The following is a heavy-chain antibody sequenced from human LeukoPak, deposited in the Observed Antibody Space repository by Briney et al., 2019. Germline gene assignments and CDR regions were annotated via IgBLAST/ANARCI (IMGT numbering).Heavy chain of an antibody. CDR3: ARDVPHFGGVIVRFDY. D-gene: IGHD3-16*02. Sequence: ASVKVSCKASGYTFTSYGISWVRQAPGQGLEWMGWISAYNGNTNYAQKLQGRVTVTTDTSTSTAYMELRSLRSDDTAVYYCARDVPHFGGVIVRFDYWGQGTLVTVSS. CDR1: GYTFTSYG. CDR2: ISAYNGNT. V-gene: IGHV1-18*01. J-gene: IGHJ4*02.